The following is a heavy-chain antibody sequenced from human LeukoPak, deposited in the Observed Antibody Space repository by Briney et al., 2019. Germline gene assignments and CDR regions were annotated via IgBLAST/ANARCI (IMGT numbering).Heavy chain of an antibody. Sequence: ASVKVSCKASGYTFTGYYMHWVRQAPGQGLEWMGWINPNSGGTNYAQKFQGWVTMTRDTSISTAYMELSRLRSDDTAVYYCATDSRYYDSSGYSGWGQGTLVTVSS. CDR1: GYTFTGYY. J-gene: IGHJ4*02. CDR2: INPNSGGT. D-gene: IGHD3-22*01. V-gene: IGHV1-2*04. CDR3: ATDSRYYDSSGYSG.